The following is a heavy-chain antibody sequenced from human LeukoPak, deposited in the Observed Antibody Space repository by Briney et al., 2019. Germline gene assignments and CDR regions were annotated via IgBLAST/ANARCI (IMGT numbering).Heavy chain of an antibody. V-gene: IGHV3-33*06. D-gene: IGHD3-10*01. CDR1: GFTFSRYG. Sequence: QPGRSLRLSCAASGFTFSRYGMHWVRQAPGKGLEWVAVIWFDGSNEFYADSVKGRFTISRDNSKNTLYLQMNSLRAEDTAVYYCAKDRISHGSGSYPFVSWGQGTLVTVSS. CDR3: AKDRISHGSGSYPFVS. CDR2: IWFDGSNE. J-gene: IGHJ5*02.